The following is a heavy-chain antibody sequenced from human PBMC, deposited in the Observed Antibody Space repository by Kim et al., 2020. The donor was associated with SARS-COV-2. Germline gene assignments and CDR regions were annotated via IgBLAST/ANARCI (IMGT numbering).Heavy chain of an antibody. CDR1: GGTFSSYA. CDR2: IIPIFGTA. J-gene: IGHJ5*02. CDR3: ARGYCSGGSCYWFDP. V-gene: IGHV1-69*13. Sequence: SVKVSCKASGGTFSSYAISWVRQAPGQGLEWMGGIIPIFGTANCAQKFQGRVTITADESTSTAYMELSSLRSEDTAVYYCARGYCSGGSCYWFDPWGQGTLVTVSS. D-gene: IGHD2-15*01.